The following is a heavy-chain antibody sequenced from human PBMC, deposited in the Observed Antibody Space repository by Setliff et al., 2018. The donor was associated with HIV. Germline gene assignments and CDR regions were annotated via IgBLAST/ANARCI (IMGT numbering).Heavy chain of an antibody. V-gene: IGHV4-61*02. CDR1: GGSISSGSYY. CDR2: IYTSGST. J-gene: IGHJ6*02. CDR3: AREDYYYYGMDV. Sequence: PSETLSLTCTVSGGSISSGSYYWNWIRQPAGKGLEWIGRIYTSGSTNYNPSLKSRVTISVDTSKNQVSLKLSSVTAADTAVYYCAREDYYYYGMDVWGQGTTVTVSS.